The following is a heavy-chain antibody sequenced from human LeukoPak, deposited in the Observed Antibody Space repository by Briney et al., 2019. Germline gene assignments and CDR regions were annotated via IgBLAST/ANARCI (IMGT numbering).Heavy chain of an antibody. V-gene: IGHV3-11*01. CDR2: ISSSGSTI. J-gene: IGHJ2*01. CDR3: ARSYLYDFWSGYYAAGYFDL. D-gene: IGHD3-3*01. CDR1: GFTFSDYY. Sequence: SGGSLRLSCAASGFTFSDYYMSWIRQAPGKGLEWVSYISSSGSTIYYADSVKGRFTISRDNAKNSLYLQMNSLRAEDTAVYYCARSYLYDFWSGYYAAGYFDLWGRGTLVTVSS.